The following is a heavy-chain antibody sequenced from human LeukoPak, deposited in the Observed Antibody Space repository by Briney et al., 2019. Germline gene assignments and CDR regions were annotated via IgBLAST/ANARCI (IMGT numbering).Heavy chain of an antibody. D-gene: IGHD6-19*01. V-gene: IGHV3-7*01. CDR2: IKQDGNEK. CDR1: GFTFTSYW. CDR3: ARDPLLEYSSGWTGYYAMGV. Sequence: PGGSLRLSCAASGFTFTSYWMSWVRQAPGKGLEWVANIKQDGNEKYYVDSVKGRFTISRDNAKNSLYLQMNSLRADDTAVYYCARDPLLEYSSGWTGYYAMGVWGQGTTVTVSS. J-gene: IGHJ6*02.